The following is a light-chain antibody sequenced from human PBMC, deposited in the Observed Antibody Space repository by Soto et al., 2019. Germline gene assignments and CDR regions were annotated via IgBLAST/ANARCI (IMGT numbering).Light chain of an antibody. CDR3: QQYGGSPRT. CDR2: GAS. J-gene: IGKJ1*01. CDR1: QSVSSNN. Sequence: EIVLTQSPGTLSLSPGERATLSCRASQSVSSNNLAWYQQRPGQAPRVVIYGASSRATGIPDRFSGSGSGTDFTLTISRLEPEDFAVYYCQQYGGSPRTFGQGTKVDIK. V-gene: IGKV3-20*01.